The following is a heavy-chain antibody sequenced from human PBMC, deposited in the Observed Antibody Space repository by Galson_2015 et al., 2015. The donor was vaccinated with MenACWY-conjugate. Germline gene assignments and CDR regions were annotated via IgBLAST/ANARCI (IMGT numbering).Heavy chain of an antibody. CDR3: ARGPYGMDV. Sequence: SLRLSCAASGFTFRNYWMTWVRQAPGKGLEWVASIKQDGSEKYYVDSVKGRFTISRDNAKNSMYLEMNSLRVEDTAVYSCARGPYGMDVWGQGTTVTASS. CDR1: GFTFRNYW. V-gene: IGHV3-7*03. CDR2: IKQDGSEK. J-gene: IGHJ6*02.